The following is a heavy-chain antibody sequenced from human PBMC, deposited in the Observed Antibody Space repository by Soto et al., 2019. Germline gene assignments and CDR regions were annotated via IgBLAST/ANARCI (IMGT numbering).Heavy chain of an antibody. CDR3: AKATYNGYPFDY. CDR2: ISYDGSNK. J-gene: IGHJ4*02. V-gene: IGHV3-30*18. CDR1: GFTFSSYG. Sequence: QVQLVESGGGVVQPGRSLRLSCAASGFTFSSYGMHWVRQAPGKGLEWVAVISYDGSNKYYADSVKGRLTISRDNSENTLYLQMNSLRAEDTAVYYCAKATYNGYPFDYWGQGTLVTVSS. D-gene: IGHD5-12*01.